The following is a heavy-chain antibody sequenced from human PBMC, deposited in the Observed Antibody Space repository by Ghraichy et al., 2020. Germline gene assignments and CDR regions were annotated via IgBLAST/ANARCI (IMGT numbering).Heavy chain of an antibody. Sequence: SETLSPTCTVFGGSISSSRHYWGWIRQPPGKGLEWIGGIFYTGRSYYNPSLESRVTISVDTSNNQMFLKLSSVTAADTAVYYCAGLYCSGGNCYSDSWAQGTLVTVSS. D-gene: IGHD2-15*01. CDR1: GGSISSSRHY. CDR3: AGLYCSGGNCYSDS. J-gene: IGHJ4*02. CDR2: IFYTGRS. V-gene: IGHV4-39*01.